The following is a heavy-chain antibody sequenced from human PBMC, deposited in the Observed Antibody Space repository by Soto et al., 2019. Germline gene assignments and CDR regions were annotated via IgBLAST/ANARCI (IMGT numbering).Heavy chain of an antibody. J-gene: IGHJ4*02. Sequence: QVQLQESGPGLVKPSETLSLTCTVSGGSISSYYWSWIRQPPGKGLEWIGYIYYSGSINYNPSPKSPVTISVDTSKNQFSLKLTSVPAADTAVYYCARETSGWWYFAYWGQATLVTVSS. CDR1: GGSISSYY. CDR2: IYYSGSI. D-gene: IGHD6-19*01. CDR3: ARETSGWWYFAY. V-gene: IGHV4-59*01.